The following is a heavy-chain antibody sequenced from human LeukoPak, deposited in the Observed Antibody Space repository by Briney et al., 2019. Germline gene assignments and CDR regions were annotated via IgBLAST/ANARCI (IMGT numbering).Heavy chain of an antibody. Sequence: GASVKVSCKASGGTFSSYAISWVRQAPGQGLEWMGGIIPIFGTANYAQKFQGRVTITADESTSTAYMELSSLRSEDTAVYYCASCLSLLVGAYYYYMDVWGKGTTVTISS. CDR1: GGTFSSYA. CDR2: IIPIFGTA. V-gene: IGHV1-69*13. D-gene: IGHD1-26*01. J-gene: IGHJ6*03. CDR3: ASCLSLLVGAYYYYMDV.